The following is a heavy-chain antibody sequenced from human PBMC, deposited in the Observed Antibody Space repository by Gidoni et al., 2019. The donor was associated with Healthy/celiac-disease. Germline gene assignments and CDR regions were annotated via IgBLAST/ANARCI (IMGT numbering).Heavy chain of an antibody. V-gene: IGHV3-72*01. CDR3: AREADTAMEWVYFDY. J-gene: IGHJ4*02. D-gene: IGHD5-18*01. Sequence: EVQLVESGGGLVQPGGSLRLSCAASGFTFSYHYMDWFSQAPGKGLEWVGRTGNKANSYTTEYAASVKGRFTISRDDSKNSLYLQMNSLKTEDTAVYYCAREADTAMEWVYFDYWGQGTLVTVSS. CDR2: TGNKANSYTT. CDR1: GFTFSYHY.